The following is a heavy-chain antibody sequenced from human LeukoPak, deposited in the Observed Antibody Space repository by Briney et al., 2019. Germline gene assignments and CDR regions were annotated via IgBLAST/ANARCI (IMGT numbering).Heavy chain of an antibody. Sequence: PSETLSLTCTVSGGSISSYYWSWIRQPPGKGLEWIGYIYASGSINYNPSLTSRVTISVDTSKNQFSLRLSSVTAADTAVYYCATSHDVKTAPYDLWGQGTLVTVSS. V-gene: IGHV4-4*09. J-gene: IGHJ5*02. CDR1: GGSISSYY. CDR3: ATSHDVKTAPYDL. D-gene: IGHD2-21*01. CDR2: IYASGSI.